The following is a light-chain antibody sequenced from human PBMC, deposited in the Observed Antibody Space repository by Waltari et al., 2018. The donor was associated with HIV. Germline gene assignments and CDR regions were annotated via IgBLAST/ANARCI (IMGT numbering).Light chain of an antibody. CDR1: QYINTY. J-gene: IGKJ3*01. CDR3: QQTYTVPLT. Sequence: DIQVTQSPSSLSASVGDRVTITCRSSQYINTYLNWYQQKPGTAPKALIYDASSLESGVPSRFSGSGLGTDFTLTISSLQPDDYATYFCQQTYTVPLTFGPGTKVDIK. CDR2: DAS. V-gene: IGKV1-39*01.